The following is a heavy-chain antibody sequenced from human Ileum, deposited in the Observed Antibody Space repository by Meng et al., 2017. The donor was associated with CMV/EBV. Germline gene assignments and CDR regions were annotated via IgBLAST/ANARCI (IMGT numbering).Heavy chain of an antibody. Sequence: GGSLRLSCAASGFTFSSYSMNWVRQAPGKGLEWVSSISSSSSYIYYADSVKGRFTISRDNAKNSLYLQMNSLRAEDTAVYYCAREGSMVAYYDFWSGYPHINWFDPWGQGTLVTVS. CDR2: ISSSSSYI. D-gene: IGHD3-3*01. V-gene: IGHV3-21*01. CDR1: GFTFSSYS. J-gene: IGHJ5*02. CDR3: AREGSMVAYYDFWSGYPHINWFDP.